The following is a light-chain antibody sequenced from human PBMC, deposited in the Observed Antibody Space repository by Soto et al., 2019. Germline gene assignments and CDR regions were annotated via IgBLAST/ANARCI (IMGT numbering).Light chain of an antibody. J-gene: IGKJ1*01. V-gene: IGKV3-20*01. CDR3: QQYGTSPRT. Sequence: EIGLTQSPGTLSLSPGERATLSCRASQTISRNCLAWYQQKPGQAPRLLIYGASNSATGIPDRFSGSGSGTDFTLTINRLEPEDFAVYYCQQYGTSPRTFGQGTKVEIK. CDR2: GAS. CDR1: QTISRNC.